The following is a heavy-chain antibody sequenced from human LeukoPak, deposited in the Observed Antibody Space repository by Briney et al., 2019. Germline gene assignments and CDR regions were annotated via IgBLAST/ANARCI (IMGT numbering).Heavy chain of an antibody. D-gene: IGHD1-14*01. J-gene: IGHJ4*02. Sequence: SETLSLTCTVSGRSISSSSYYWGWSRQPPGKGLDRIGSIYYSGSTYYNPSLKSRVTISVDTSKNQFSLKLSSVAAADTAVYYCARRNRGRKDYFDYWGQGTLVTVSS. CDR2: IYYSGST. CDR3: ARRNRGRKDYFDY. CDR1: GRSISSSSYY. V-gene: IGHV4-39*01.